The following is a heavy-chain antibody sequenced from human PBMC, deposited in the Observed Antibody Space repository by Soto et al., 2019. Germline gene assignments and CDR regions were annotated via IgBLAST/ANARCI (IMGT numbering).Heavy chain of an antibody. CDR2: ISAYNGNT. Sequence: QVQLVQSGAEVKKPGASVKVSCKASGYTFTSYGISWVRQAPGQGLEWMGWISAYNGNTNYPQKLQGRVTMTTDTSTSKAHMDLRSLRSDDTAVYYWARSKPYFIGWEPSDYWGQGTLVTVSS. CDR3: ARSKPYFIGWEPSDY. CDR1: GYTFTSYG. D-gene: IGHD1-26*01. V-gene: IGHV1-18*01. J-gene: IGHJ4*02.